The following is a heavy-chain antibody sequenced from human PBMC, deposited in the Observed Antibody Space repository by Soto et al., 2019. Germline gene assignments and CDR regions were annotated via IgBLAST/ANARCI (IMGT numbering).Heavy chain of an antibody. CDR2: IIPILGIA. CDR3: ARIQPYDCVDY. J-gene: IGHJ4*02. D-gene: IGHD2-21*02. Sequence: QVQLVQSGAEVKKPGSSVKVSCKASGGTFSSYIISWVRQAPGQGLEWMGRIIPILGIANYAQKFQGRVTITADKYTSTAYMELSSLRSEDTAVYYCARIQPYDCVDYWGQGTLVTVSS. V-gene: IGHV1-69*02. CDR1: GGTFSSYI.